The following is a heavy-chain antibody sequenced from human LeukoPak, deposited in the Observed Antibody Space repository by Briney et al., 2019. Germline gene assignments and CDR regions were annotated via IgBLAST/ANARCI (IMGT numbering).Heavy chain of an antibody. Sequence: GRSLRLSCAASGFTFDNFGMHWVRQAPGRGLEWVALMSFDGTSKYYADSVKGRFTISRDDSKDTLLLEMNSLRDEDTAIYHCVRGPETYLYYSGSSSDFDCWGQGTPVTVSS. CDR3: VRGPETYLYYSGSSSDFDC. D-gene: IGHD3-10*01. CDR1: GFTFDNFG. V-gene: IGHV3-33*01. CDR2: MSFDGTSK. J-gene: IGHJ4*02.